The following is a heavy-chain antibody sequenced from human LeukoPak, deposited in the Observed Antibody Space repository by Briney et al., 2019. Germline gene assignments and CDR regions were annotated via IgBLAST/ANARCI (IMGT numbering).Heavy chain of an antibody. J-gene: IGHJ4*02. CDR3: ARDPGIAAGY. D-gene: IGHD6-13*01. V-gene: IGHV3-48*01. Sequence: GGSLRLPCAASGFTFSSYSMNWVRQAPGKGLEWVSYISSSSSTIYYADSVKGRFTISRDNAKNSLYLQMNSLRAEDTAVYYCARDPGIAAGYWGQGTLVTVSS. CDR2: ISSSSSTI. CDR1: GFTFSSYS.